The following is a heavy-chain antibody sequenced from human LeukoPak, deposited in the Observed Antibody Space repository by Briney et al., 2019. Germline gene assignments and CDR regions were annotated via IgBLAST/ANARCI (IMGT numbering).Heavy chain of an antibody. CDR1: GFTFSSYA. D-gene: IGHD2-15*01. V-gene: IGHV3-23*01. J-gene: IGHJ4*02. CDR3: AKGTLPPSGDKYFFDH. Sequence: PGGSLRLSCAASGFTFSSYAMSWVRQAPGKGLEWVSTISGSGGSTYCADSVKGRFTISRDDSKNTLYLQMNSLRAEDTAVYSCAKGTLPPSGDKYFFDHWGPGTLVTVSS. CDR2: ISGSGGST.